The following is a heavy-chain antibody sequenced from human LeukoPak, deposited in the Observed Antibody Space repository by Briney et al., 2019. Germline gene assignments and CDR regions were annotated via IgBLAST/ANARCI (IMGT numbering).Heavy chain of an antibody. J-gene: IGHJ4*02. CDR2: INVSSGST. CDR3: ARSFGAVPGQFDY. V-gene: IGHV1-46*01. D-gene: IGHD2-2*01. CDR1: GYTFTSYH. Sequence: ASVKVSCKASGYTFTSYHMDWVRHAPGQALEWMGIINVSSGSTTYAQRFQVRVTMTRDTSTSTLYMELSSLRSEDTAIYYCARSFGAVPGQFDYWGQGTLVTVSS.